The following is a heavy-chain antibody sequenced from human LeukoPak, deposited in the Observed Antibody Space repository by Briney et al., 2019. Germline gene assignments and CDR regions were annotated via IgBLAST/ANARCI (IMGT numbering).Heavy chain of an antibody. J-gene: IGHJ4*02. CDR1: GFTFSDYG. CDR2: IETDGDEK. D-gene: IGHD5-12*01. CDR3: ARDIPSGFYTPDY. V-gene: IGHV3-7*01. Sequence: PGGSLRLSWGAAGFTFSDYGMRWVRQAPGMGLERVANIETDGDEKNYVDSVKGRFTISRDNARNSLYLQMSSLRVEDTAVYYCARDIPSGFYTPDYWGRGTLVTVSS.